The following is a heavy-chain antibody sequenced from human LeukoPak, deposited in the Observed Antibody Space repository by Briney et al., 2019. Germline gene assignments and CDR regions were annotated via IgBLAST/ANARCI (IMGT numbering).Heavy chain of an antibody. CDR3: ARGTPLFAYGSGWSTNSFDF. CDR2: VTGSSRST. J-gene: IGHJ4*02. V-gene: IGHV3-23*01. Sequence: GGSLRLSCAASGFTFSSYAMSWVRQAPGKGLEWVSTVTGSSRSTYYADSVKGRFTISRDNSKNTLSLQMSSLRAEDTAIYYCARGTPLFAYGSGWSTNSFDFWGQGTLVTVSS. CDR1: GFTFSSYA. D-gene: IGHD6-19*01.